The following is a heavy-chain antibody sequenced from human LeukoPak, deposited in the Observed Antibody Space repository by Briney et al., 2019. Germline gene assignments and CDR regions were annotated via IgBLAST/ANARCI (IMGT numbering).Heavy chain of an antibody. J-gene: IGHJ5*02. D-gene: IGHD3-22*01. V-gene: IGHV3-30*18. Sequence: GGSLRLPCAASGFTFSSYGMHWVRQAPGKGLEWVAVISYDGSNKYYADSVKGRFTISRDNSKNTLYLQMNSLRAEDTAVYYCAKDAYYDSSGYWPPPGFDPWGQGTLVTVSS. CDR1: GFTFSSYG. CDR3: AKDAYYDSSGYWPPPGFDP. CDR2: ISYDGSNK.